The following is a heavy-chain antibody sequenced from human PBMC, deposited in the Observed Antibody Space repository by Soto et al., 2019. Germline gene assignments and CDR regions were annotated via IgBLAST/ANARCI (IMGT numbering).Heavy chain of an antibody. Sequence: SETLSLTCTVSGVTIISYYWSWIRQPTGKGLEWIGYIYYSGSTNYNPSLKSRVTISVDTSKNQFSLKLSSVTAADTAVYYCARLSDFWSGYRIIDYWGQGTLVTVSS. CDR1: GVTIISYY. J-gene: IGHJ4*02. V-gene: IGHV4-59*01. D-gene: IGHD3-3*01. CDR3: ARLSDFWSGYRIIDY. CDR2: IYYSGST.